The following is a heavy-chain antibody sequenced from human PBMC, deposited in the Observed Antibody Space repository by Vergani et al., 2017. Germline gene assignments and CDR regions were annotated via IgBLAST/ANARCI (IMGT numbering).Heavy chain of an antibody. CDR3: ASGPEYYDFWSGLRPHYYYGMDV. Sequence: QVQLVQSGAEVKKPGASVKVSCKASGYTFTSYGISWVRQAPGQGLEWMGWISAYNGNTNYAQKLQGRVTMTTDTSTSTAYMELRSLRSDDTAVYYCASGPEYYDFWSGLRPHYYYGMDVWGQGTTVTVSS. J-gene: IGHJ6*02. V-gene: IGHV1-18*01. CDR1: GYTFTSYG. D-gene: IGHD3-3*01. CDR2: ISAYNGNT.